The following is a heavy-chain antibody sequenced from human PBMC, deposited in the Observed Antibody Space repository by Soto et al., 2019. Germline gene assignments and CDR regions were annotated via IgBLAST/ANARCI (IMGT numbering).Heavy chain of an antibody. Sequence: QVQLVQSGAEVKKPGASVKVSCKASGYTFTSYAMHWVRQAPGQRLEWMGWINAGNGNTKYSQKFQGRVTITRDTSASTAYMELSSLRSEDTAVYYCATRGRSLGYYYGMDVWCQGTTVTVSS. V-gene: IGHV1-3*01. CDR2: INAGNGNT. CDR3: ATRGRSLGYYYGMDV. J-gene: IGHJ6*02. D-gene: IGHD3-10*01. CDR1: GYTFTSYA.